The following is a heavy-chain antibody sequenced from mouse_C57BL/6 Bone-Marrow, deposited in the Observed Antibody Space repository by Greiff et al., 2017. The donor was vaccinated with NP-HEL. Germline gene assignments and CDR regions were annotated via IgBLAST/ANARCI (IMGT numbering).Heavy chain of an antibody. D-gene: IGHD2-4*01. CDR2: IYPGDGDT. Sequence: QVQLKQSGAELVKPGASVKISCKASGYAFSSYWMNWVKQRPGKGLEWIGQIYPGDGDTNYNGKFKGKATLTADKSSSTAYMQLSSLTSEDSAVYYCAREGDYDEGHYWGQGTTLTVSS. CDR3: AREGDYDEGHY. J-gene: IGHJ2*01. CDR1: GYAFSSYW. V-gene: IGHV1-80*01.